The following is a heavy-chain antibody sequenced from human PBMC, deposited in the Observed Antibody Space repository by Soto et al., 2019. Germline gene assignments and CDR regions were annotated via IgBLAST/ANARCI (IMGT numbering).Heavy chain of an antibody. V-gene: IGHV3-23*01. D-gene: IGHD1-1*01. CDR2: ISGNGAST. J-gene: IGHJ4*02. Sequence: PGGSLRLSCAASGFSFISFGMTWVRQVPGRGLEWVSDISGNGASTHYADSVKGRFIISRDNSKKTLFLQMNSLRAEDTSVYYCARDVTTSFWGQGVQVTVAS. CDR3: ARDVTTSF. CDR1: GFSFISFG.